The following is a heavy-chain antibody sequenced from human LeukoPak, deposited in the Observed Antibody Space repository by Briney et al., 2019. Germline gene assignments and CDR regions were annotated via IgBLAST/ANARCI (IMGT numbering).Heavy chain of an antibody. V-gene: IGHV3-66*01. CDR1: GFSVSSNY. CDR2: IYSGGNT. J-gene: IGHJ4*02. Sequence: GGSLRLSCAASGFSVSSNYMSWVRQAPGKGLEWVTVIYSGGNTYYADSVKGRFTISRDNSKNTLYLQMNSLRAEDTAVYYCARAGQGPAFDYWGQGTLVTVSS. CDR3: ARAGQGPAFDY.